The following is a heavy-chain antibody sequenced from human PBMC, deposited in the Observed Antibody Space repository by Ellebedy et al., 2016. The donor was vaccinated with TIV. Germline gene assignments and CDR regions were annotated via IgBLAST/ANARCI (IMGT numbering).Heavy chain of an antibody. CDR2: INPNSGGT. V-gene: IGHV1-2*04. CDR1: GYTFTGYY. J-gene: IGHJ5*02. CDR3: AYSSSSVRWFDP. D-gene: IGHD6-6*01. Sequence: ASVKVSXXASGYTFTGYYMHWVRQAPGQGLEWMGWINPNSGGTNYAQKFQGWVTMTRDTSISTAYMELSSLRSEDTAVYYCAYSSSSVRWFDPWGQGTLVTVSS.